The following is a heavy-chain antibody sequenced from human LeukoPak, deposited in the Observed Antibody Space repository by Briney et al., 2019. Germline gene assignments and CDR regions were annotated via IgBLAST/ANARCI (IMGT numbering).Heavy chain of an antibody. J-gene: IGHJ4*02. CDR2: VFYTGSS. CDR3: ARPSGGSD. V-gene: IGHV4-59*11. Sequence: PSETLSLTCTVSGGSISDHYWTWIRQPPGKGLEWIGYVFYTGSSTSNPSLKSRITMSVDTSKNQFSLKVSSVTPADTAVHSCARPSGGSDWSQGILVTGS. CDR1: GGSISDHY. D-gene: IGHD1-26*01.